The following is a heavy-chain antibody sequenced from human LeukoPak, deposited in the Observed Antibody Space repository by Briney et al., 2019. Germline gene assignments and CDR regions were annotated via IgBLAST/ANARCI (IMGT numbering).Heavy chain of an antibody. CDR3: TREPDVWGTWYFDL. CDR1: GFTLSKHD. Sequence: GSLRLSCAASGFTLSKHDVHWVRQVPGKGLEWISAINVAGDTYYSDSVKGRFTVSRDNARNSVHLQMTSLRAGDTAVYHCTREPDVWGTWYFDLWGRGTQVTVSS. CDR2: INVAGDT. J-gene: IGHJ2*01. V-gene: IGHV3-13*01. D-gene: IGHD1-7*01.